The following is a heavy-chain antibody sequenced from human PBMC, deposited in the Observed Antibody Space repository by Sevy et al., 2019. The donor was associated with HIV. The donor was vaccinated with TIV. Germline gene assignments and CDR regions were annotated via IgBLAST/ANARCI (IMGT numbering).Heavy chain of an antibody. CDR1: GFTFATYW. CDR2: IKQDGTDK. D-gene: IGHD3-16*02. Sequence: GGSLRLSCAASGFTFATYWMTWVRQAPGKGLEWVAYIKQDGTDKYYVDSVRGRFAISRDNAKNSLYLHMSGLRAEDTAAYYCARALADWGSFHYSSWGRGTLVTVSS. J-gene: IGHJ4*02. V-gene: IGHV3-7*01. CDR3: ARALADWGSFHYSS.